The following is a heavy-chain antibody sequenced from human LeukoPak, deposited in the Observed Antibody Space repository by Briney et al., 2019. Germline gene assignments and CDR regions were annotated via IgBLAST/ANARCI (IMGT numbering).Heavy chain of an antibody. J-gene: IGHJ4*02. Sequence: GGSLRLPCAASGFTFSDYYMNWIRQAPGKGLEGGSYISDSGSDIYYADSVKGRFTISRDNAENSLFLQMSSLRAEDTAVYYCARGTYRHDYWGQGTLVTVSS. CDR3: ARGTYRHDY. CDR2: ISDSGSDI. V-gene: IGHV3-11*04. CDR1: GFTFSDYY.